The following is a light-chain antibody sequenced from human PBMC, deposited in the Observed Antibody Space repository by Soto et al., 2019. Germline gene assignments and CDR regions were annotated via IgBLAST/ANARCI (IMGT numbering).Light chain of an antibody. CDR2: AAS. J-gene: IGKJ4*01. Sequence: IQLTQSPSSLSASVGDRVTITCRASQGISSSLAWYQQKPGKAPKLLIYAASTLQSGVPSRFSGSGSGTDFTLTISSLQPEDFATYYCQQLNSYPRALTFGGGTKVEIK. CDR1: QGISSS. V-gene: IGKV1-9*01. CDR3: QQLNSYPRALT.